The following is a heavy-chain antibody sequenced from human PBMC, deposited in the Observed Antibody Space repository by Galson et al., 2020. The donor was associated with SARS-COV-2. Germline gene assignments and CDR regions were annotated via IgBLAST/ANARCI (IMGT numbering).Heavy chain of an antibody. CDR2: VYPSDSDT. CDR3: ARSPPYGGNSLGPDY. CDR1: GYTFTNYW. J-gene: IGHJ4*02. V-gene: IGHV5-51*01. D-gene: IGHD3-16*01. Sequence: SLKISCKGSGYTFTNYWIAWVRQMPGKALEWMGIVYPSDSDTRYSPSFQGQVTISADKSISTAYLQWSSLKASDTAMYYCARSPPYGGNSLGPDYWGQGTLVTVSS.